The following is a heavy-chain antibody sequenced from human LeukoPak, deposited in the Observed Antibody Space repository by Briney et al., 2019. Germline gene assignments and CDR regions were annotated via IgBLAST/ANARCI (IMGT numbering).Heavy chain of an antibody. V-gene: IGHV4-59*08. CDR2: IYYSGST. CDR3: ARHGDYYGSGVDY. J-gene: IGHJ4*02. CDR1: GGSISSYY. Sequence: SETLSLTCTVSGGSISSYYWSWIRQPPGKGLEWIGYIYYSGSTDYNPSLKSRVTISVDTSKNQFSLKLSSVTAADTAVYYCARHGDYYGSGVDYWGRGSLDTVSS. D-gene: IGHD3-10*01.